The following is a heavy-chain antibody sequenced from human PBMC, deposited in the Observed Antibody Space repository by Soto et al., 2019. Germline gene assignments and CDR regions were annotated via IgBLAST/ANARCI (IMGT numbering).Heavy chain of an antibody. CDR2: ISSYNGNT. J-gene: IGHJ5*02. D-gene: IGHD2-2*01. V-gene: IGHV1-18*01. Sequence: AVKASCKTAGYIFTSCGISWLRQAPGKGLEWIGWISSYNGNTNYAQKVQGRVTMTTDKSATTTYMELRRLTSDHTAVYYCTRGPRYCSTSMCCGGVTWFDHSG. CDR3: TRGPRYCSTSMCCGGVTWFDH. CDR1: GYIFTSCG.